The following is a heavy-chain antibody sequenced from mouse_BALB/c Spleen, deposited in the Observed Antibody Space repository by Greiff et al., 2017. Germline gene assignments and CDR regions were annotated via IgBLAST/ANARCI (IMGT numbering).Heavy chain of an antibody. Sequence: VQLQQSGAELARPGASVKMSCKASGYTFTSYTMHWVHQRPGKGLEWIGSINPGSGYTNYNQKFKEKATLTADKSTSTAYMQLSSLTSEDSAVYYCARGDVNYVYYYAMDYWGQGTSVTVSS. CDR1: GYTFTSYT. CDR3: ARGDVNYVYYYAMDY. J-gene: IGHJ4*01. V-gene: IGHV1-4*01. D-gene: IGHD2-1*01. CDR2: INPGSGYT.